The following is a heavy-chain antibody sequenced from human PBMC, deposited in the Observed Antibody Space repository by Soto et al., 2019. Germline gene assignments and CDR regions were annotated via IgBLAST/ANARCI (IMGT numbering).Heavy chain of an antibody. CDR2: ISVYNGNT. J-gene: IGHJ4*02. Sequence: QVQLVQSGAEVKKPGASVKVSCKTSGYTFTSYGISWVRQAPGQGLEWMGWISVYNGNTNYAQKLQGRVTMTTDTSTSTXYMELRSLRSDDTAVYYCARGGYCTRTSCLTPFAYWGQGTLVTVSS. CDR1: GYTFTSYG. V-gene: IGHV1-18*01. D-gene: IGHD2-2*01. CDR3: ARGGYCTRTSCLTPFAY.